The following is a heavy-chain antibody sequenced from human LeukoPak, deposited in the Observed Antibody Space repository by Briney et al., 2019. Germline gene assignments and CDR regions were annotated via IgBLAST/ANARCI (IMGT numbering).Heavy chain of an antibody. CDR2: IYPGDSDT. V-gene: IGHV5-51*01. D-gene: IGHD2-2*02. CDR1: GYSFTSYW. Sequence: GESLKISCKGSGYSFTSYWIGWVRQMPGKGLEWMGIIYPGDSDTRYSPSFQGQVTISADKSISTAYLQWSSLKASDTAMYYCASQIADIPDAFDIWGQGAMVTISS. J-gene: IGHJ3*02. CDR3: ASQIADIPDAFDI.